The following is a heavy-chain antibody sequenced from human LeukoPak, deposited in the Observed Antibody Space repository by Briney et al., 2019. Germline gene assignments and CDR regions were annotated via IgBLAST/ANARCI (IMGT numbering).Heavy chain of an antibody. D-gene: IGHD3-22*01. CDR2: ISWNSGSI. V-gene: IGHV3-9*01. CDR3: ARDPARTYYYDSSGYYFDY. J-gene: IGHJ4*02. CDR1: GFTFDDYA. Sequence: PEGSLRLSCAASGFTFDDYAMHWVRQAPGKGLEWVSGISWNSGSIGYADSVKGRFTISRDNSKNTLYLQMNSLRAEDTAVYYCARDPARTYYYDSSGYYFDYWGQGTLVTVSS.